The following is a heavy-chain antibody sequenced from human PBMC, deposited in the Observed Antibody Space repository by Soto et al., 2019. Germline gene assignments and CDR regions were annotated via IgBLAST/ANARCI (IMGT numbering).Heavy chain of an antibody. CDR3: AAERITVAGSVYYFDF. CDR2: INVPFGTA. CDR1: VASFRTYA. J-gene: IGHJ4*02. Sequence: QVQLVQSGAEVKRPGSSVKVSCQASVASFRTYAVTWVRQAPGQGLEWMGGINVPFGTANYAQQFQGRVTITADESTSTAYLDLRSVRSEDAAVYYCAAERITVAGSVYYFDFWGQGTPVTVSS. D-gene: IGHD6-19*01. V-gene: IGHV1-69*01.